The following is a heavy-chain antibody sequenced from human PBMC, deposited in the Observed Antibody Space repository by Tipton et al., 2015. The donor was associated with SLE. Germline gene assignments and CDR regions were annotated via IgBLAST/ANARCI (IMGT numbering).Heavy chain of an antibody. J-gene: IGHJ4*02. D-gene: IGHD5-18*01. CDR3: ASRGYSYGHFDY. V-gene: IGHV4-34*01. Sequence: TLSLTCAVYGGSFSGYYWSWIRQPPGKGLEWIGEINHSGSTNYNPSLKSRVTISVDTSKNQFSLKLSSVTAADTAVYYCASRGYSYGHFDYWGQGTLVTVPS. CDR1: GGSFSGYY. CDR2: INHSGST.